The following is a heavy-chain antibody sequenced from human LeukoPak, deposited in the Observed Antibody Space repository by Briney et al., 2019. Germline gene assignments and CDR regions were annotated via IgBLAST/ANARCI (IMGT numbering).Heavy chain of an antibody. CDR2: ISYDGSNK. D-gene: IGHD5-18*01. Sequence: PGGSLRLSCAGSGFNFVEYGMHWVRQAPGKGLEWVAVISYDGSNKYYADSVKGRFTISRDNSKNTLYLQMNSLRAEDTAVYYCAKDLAVIPNTAMVDYYYYSMDVWGQGTTVTVSS. CDR3: AKDLAVIPNTAMVDYYYYSMDV. CDR1: GFNFVEYG. V-gene: IGHV3-30*18. J-gene: IGHJ6*02.